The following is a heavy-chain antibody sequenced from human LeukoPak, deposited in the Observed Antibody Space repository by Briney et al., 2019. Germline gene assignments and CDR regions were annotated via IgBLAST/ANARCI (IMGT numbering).Heavy chain of an antibody. V-gene: IGHV1-18*01. CDR1: GGTFSSYA. J-gene: IGHJ6*03. CDR2: ISAYNGNT. CDR3: ARGQPGIAPMYYMDV. Sequence: ASVKVSCKASGGTFSSYAISWVRQAPGQRLEWMGWISAYNGNTNYAQKLQGRVTMTTDTSTSTAYMELRSLRSDDTAVYYCARGQPGIAPMYYMDVWGKGTTVTVSS. D-gene: IGHD6-13*01.